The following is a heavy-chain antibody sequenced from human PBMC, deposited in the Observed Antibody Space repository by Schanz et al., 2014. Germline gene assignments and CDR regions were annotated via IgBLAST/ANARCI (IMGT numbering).Heavy chain of an antibody. Sequence: QAQVVESGGGVVQPGRSLRLSCAASGFTFNFYGIHWVRQAPGKGLEWVTVISYDGSNKYYADSVKARFTISRDNSKNSVSLQMDSLRPEDTAVYFCAKDLHSNSGNYYSYDFDSWGPGALVTVSS. CDR1: GFTFNFYG. J-gene: IGHJ4*02. D-gene: IGHD3-10*01. V-gene: IGHV3-30*18. CDR2: ISYDGSNK. CDR3: AKDLHSNSGNYYSYDFDS.